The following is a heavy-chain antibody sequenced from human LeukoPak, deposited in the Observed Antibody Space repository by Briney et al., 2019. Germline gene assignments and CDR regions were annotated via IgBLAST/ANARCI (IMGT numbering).Heavy chain of an antibody. CDR2: ISWNSGSI. J-gene: IGHJ4*02. CDR1: GSTFDDYA. D-gene: IGHD5-24*01. Sequence: GGSLRLSCAASGSTFDDYAMHWVRQAPGKGLEWVSGISWNSGSIGYADSVKGRFTISRDNAKNSLYLQMNSLRAEDTAVYYCARDKEMATISYYFDHWGQGTLVTVSS. CDR3: ARDKEMATISYYFDH. V-gene: IGHV3-9*01.